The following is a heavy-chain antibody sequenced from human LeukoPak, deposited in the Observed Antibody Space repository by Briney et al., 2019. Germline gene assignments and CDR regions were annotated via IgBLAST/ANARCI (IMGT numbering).Heavy chain of an antibody. CDR3: ARDGRSLWFGELSGAFDI. CDR1: GGSISSYY. CDR2: IYYSGST. D-gene: IGHD3-10*01. V-gene: IGHV4-59*01. J-gene: IGHJ3*02. Sequence: PSETLSLTCTVSGGSISSYYWRWIRQPPGKGLEWIGYIYYSGSTNYNPSLKSRVTISVDTSKNQFSLKLSSVTAADTAVYYCARDGRSLWFGELSGAFDIWGQGTMVTVSS.